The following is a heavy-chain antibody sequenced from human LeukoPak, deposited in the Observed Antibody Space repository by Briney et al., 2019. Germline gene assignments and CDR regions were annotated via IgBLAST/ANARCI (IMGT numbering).Heavy chain of an antibody. V-gene: IGHV4-38-2*02. J-gene: IGHJ4*02. Sequence: PSETLSLTCTVSGYSISSGYYWGWIRQPPGKGLEWIGSIYHSGSTYYNPSLKSRVTISVDTSKNQFSLKLSSVTAADTAVYYCATATYGSGSYYDPRELFYDYWGQGTLVTVSS. CDR1: GYSISSGYY. CDR2: IYHSGST. CDR3: ATATYGSGSYYDPRELFYDY. D-gene: IGHD3-10*01.